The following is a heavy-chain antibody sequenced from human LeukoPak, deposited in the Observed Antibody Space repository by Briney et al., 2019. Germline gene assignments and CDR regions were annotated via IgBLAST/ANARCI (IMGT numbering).Heavy chain of an antibody. V-gene: IGHV4-59*12. J-gene: IGHJ4*02. D-gene: IGHD6-19*01. CDR1: GGSMSSYY. CDR2: IYHSGST. Sequence: SETLSLTCSVSGGSMSSYYWSWIRQSPGKGLEWIGYIYHSGSTDYNSSLKSRVTISEDTSKKQFSLKLSSMTAADTAVYYCARAVAGTYYWGLGTLVTVSS. CDR3: ARAVAGTYY.